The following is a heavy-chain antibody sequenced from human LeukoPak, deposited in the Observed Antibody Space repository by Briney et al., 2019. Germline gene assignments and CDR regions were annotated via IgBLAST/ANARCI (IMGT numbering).Heavy chain of an antibody. Sequence: ASVKVSCKASGYTFTGYYMHWVRQAPGQGLEWMGWINPNSGGTNYAQKFQGRVTMTRDTSIRTAYMELSRLRSDDTAVYYCARRLGTTVTTFRFDPWGQGTLVTVSS. V-gene: IGHV1-2*02. CDR1: GYTFTGYY. J-gene: IGHJ5*02. CDR2: INPNSGGT. CDR3: ARRLGTTVTTFRFDP. D-gene: IGHD4-17*01.